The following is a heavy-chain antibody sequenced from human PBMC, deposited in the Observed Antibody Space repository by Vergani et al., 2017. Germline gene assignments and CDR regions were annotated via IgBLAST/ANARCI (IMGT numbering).Heavy chain of an antibody. CDR3: VRDIKGFDS. Sequence: VQLVESGGGVVQPGRSLRLSCAASGFRFSSYGMNWVRQAPEKGLEWVAHISPDGSATSYVDSVKGRFTISRDNTKNSLYLQMNYLRVDDTAVYYCVRDIKGFDSWGQGTLVTVSS. J-gene: IGHJ4*02. CDR2: ISPDGSAT. V-gene: IGHV3-7*01. CDR1: GFRFSSYG.